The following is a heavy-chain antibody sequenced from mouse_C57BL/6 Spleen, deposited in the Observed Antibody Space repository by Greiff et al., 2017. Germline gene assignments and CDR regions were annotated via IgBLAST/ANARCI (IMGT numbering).Heavy chain of an antibody. CDR3: SRTITTVVATLTSYYYAIDY. J-gene: IGHJ4*01. Sequence: QVQLQQPGTELVKPGASVKLSCKASGYTFTSYWMHWVKQRPGQGLEWIGNINPSNGGTNYNEKFKSKATLTVDKSSSTAYMQLSSQTSEDSAVYYCSRTITTVVATLTSYYYAIDYWGQGTSVTV. V-gene: IGHV1-53*01. CDR2: INPSNGGT. CDR1: GYTFTSYW. D-gene: IGHD1-1*01.